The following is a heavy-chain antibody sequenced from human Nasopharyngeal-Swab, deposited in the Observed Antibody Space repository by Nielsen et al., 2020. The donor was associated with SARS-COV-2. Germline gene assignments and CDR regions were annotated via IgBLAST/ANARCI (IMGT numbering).Heavy chain of an antibody. V-gene: IGHV3-7*01. CDR1: GFTFGRYW. CDR2: IQQDGDIT. CDR3: ARDPPSTGDYYFDH. J-gene: IGHJ4*02. Sequence: GGSLRLSCVTSGFTFGRYWMTWVRQAPEKGLEWVANIQQDGDITYYLESVKGRFTISRDNAKNSLYLQMNSLRAEDTAVYFCARDPPSTGDYYFDHWGQGTLVTVSS. D-gene: IGHD7-27*01.